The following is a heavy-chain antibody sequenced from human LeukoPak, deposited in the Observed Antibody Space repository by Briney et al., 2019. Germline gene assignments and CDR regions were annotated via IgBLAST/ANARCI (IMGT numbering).Heavy chain of an antibody. V-gene: IGHV3-23*01. D-gene: IGHD2/OR15-2a*01. CDR2: ISASGGHT. Sequence: GGSLRLSCAASGFTFGTYGLAWVCQAPGKGLEWVSAISASGGHTYYADSVKGRFSISRDNFKNTLYLQMNSLRGEDTALYYCAKEMGNSQPFDYRGQGTLVTVSS. CDR1: GFTFGTYG. CDR3: AKEMGNSQPFDY. J-gene: IGHJ4*02.